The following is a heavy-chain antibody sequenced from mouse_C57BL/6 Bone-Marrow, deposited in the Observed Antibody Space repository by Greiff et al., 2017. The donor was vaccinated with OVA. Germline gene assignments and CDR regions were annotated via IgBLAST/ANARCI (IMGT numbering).Heavy chain of an antibody. CDR1: GYTFTSYG. Sequence: QVQLQQSGAELARPGASVKLSCKASGYTFTSYGISWVKQRTGQGLEWIGEIYPRSGNTYYNEKFKGKATLTADKSSSTAYMELRSLTSEDAAVYFCAAVVAPDDWGQGTTLTVSS. D-gene: IGHD1-1*01. V-gene: IGHV1-81*01. CDR2: IYPRSGNT. CDR3: AAVVAPDD. J-gene: IGHJ2*01.